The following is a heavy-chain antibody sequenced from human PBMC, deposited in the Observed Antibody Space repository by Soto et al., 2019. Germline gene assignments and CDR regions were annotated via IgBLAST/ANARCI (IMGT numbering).Heavy chain of an antibody. CDR1: GGTFSSYA. D-gene: IGHD3-16*01. V-gene: IGHV1-69*06. CDR2: IIPIFGTA. J-gene: IGHJ6*02. CDR3: ARVGLRTQPLGV. Sequence: SVKVSCKASGGTFSSYAISWVRQAPGQGLEWTGGIIPIFGTANYAQKFQGRVTITADKSTSTAYMELSSLRSEDTAVYYCARVGLRTQPLGVWGQGTTVTVSS.